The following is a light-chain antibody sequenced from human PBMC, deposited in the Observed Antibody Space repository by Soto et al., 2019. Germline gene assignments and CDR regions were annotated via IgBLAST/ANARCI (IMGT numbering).Light chain of an antibody. CDR1: QSISRN. V-gene: IGKV3-11*01. Sequence: EMVVTQSPATLSVSPGERVALSCRASQSISRNLAWYQQKPGQAPRLLIYGASTRATGIPVRFSGRGSGTDFTLTISSLEPEDFAIYYCQQRSSWPRTFGRGTKVDI. CDR3: QQRSSWPRT. J-gene: IGKJ1*01. CDR2: GAS.